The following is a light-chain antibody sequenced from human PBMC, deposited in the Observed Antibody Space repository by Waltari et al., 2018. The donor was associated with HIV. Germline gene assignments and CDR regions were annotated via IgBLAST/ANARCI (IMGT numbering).Light chain of an antibody. CDR2: GAS. Sequence: ETILTQSPATLSVSPGESASLSCRASRSVGSNLAWYQTRPGQAPRLLISGASTRATGSPPRFSGSGFGTEFTLTTSSLQSEDFAVYYCQQYKDHTEWRSFGGGTKVESK. CDR3: QQYKDHTEWRS. J-gene: IGKJ4*01. CDR1: RSVGSN. V-gene: IGKV3-15*01.